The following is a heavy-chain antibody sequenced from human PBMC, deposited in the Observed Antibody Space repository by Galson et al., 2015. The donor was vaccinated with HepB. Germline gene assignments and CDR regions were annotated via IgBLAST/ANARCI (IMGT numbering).Heavy chain of an antibody. CDR3: SRNTPSSGYHGLHY. V-gene: IGHV3-30*02. Sequence: SLRLSCAASGFTFSNYGMHWVRQAPGKGLEWVAYIRYDGSIKYYADSAKGRFTISRDNSKNTLYLQMNSLRAEDTAVYYCSRNTPSSGYHGLHYGGQGTLVTVSS. CDR2: IRYDGSIK. CDR1: GFTFSNYG. D-gene: IGHD5-12*01. J-gene: IGHJ4*02.